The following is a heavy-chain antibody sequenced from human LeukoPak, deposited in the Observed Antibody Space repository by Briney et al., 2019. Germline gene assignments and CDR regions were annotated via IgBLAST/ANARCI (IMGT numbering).Heavy chain of an antibody. V-gene: IGHV4-30-2*06. Sequence: SETLSLTCIVSGGSISSGGHPWSWIRQSPGKGLEWIGYIYDSGSTFYNPSLKSRVTMSIDRSNNQFSLKLSPVTAADTAVYYCARDRHDYSNYFDYWGQGTLVTVSS. J-gene: IGHJ4*02. CDR3: ARDRHDYSNYFDY. D-gene: IGHD4-11*01. CDR2: IYDSGST. CDR1: GGSISSGGHP.